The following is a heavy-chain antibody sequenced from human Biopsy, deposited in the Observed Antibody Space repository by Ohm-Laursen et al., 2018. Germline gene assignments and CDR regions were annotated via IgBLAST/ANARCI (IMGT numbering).Heavy chain of an antibody. CDR1: GYSISSGYY. J-gene: IGHJ4*01. CDR2: IYHSGST. CDR3: ARGQALKSFDY. V-gene: IGHV4-38-2*01. Sequence: SDTLSLTCAVSGYSISSGYYWGWIRQPPGKGLERTGSIYHSGSTYYNPPLKSRVTITVDTSKNQFSVQLTSVTAADTAGYYCARGQALKSFDYWGQGTLVTVSS.